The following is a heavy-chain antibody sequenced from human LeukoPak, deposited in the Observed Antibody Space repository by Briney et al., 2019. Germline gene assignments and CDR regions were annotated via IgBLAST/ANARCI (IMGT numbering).Heavy chain of an antibody. CDR1: GGSISTSSYY. J-gene: IGHJ4*02. CDR3: ARDRRGGGGYYYYFDY. V-gene: IGHV4-39*07. Sequence: SETLSLTCTVSGGSISTSSYYWGWVRQPPGKGLEWIGNIFYSGSTYYSPSLKSRVTISLDTSRNQFSLKLSSVTAADTAVYYCARDRRGGGGYYYYFDYWGQGTLVTVSS. D-gene: IGHD3-22*01. CDR2: IFYSGST.